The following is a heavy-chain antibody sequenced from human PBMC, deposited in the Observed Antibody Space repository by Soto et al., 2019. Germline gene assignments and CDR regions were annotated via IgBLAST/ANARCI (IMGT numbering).Heavy chain of an antibody. CDR1: GGSISSGGYY. J-gene: IGHJ5*02. CDR3: ARDQAVPAAYNWFDP. Sequence: TLSLTCTVSGGSISSGGYYWSWIRQHPGKGLEWIGYIYYSGSTYYNPSLKSRVTISVDTSKNQFSLKLSSVTAADTAVYYCARDQAVPAAYNWFDPWGQGTLVTVSS. V-gene: IGHV4-31*03. D-gene: IGHD2-2*01. CDR2: IYYSGST.